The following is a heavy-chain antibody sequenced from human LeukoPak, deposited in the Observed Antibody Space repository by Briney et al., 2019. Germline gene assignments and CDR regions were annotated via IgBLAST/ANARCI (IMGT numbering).Heavy chain of an antibody. J-gene: IGHJ6*02. Sequence: PSETLSLTCTVSGGPISTYYWSWIRQPPGKGLEWIGYIYYSGSTNYNPSLKSRVTISVDTSKNQFSLKLTSVTAADTAVYYCVRDRDSGTYYYYYGMDVWGQGTTVTVPS. CDR3: VRDRDSGTYYYYYGMDV. D-gene: IGHD1-26*01. CDR2: IYYSGST. CDR1: GGPISTYY. V-gene: IGHV4-59*01.